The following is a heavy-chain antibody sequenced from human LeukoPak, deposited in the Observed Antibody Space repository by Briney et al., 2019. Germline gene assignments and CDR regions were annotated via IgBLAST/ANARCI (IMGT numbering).Heavy chain of an antibody. V-gene: IGHV3-30*04. CDR1: GFTFSSYV. Sequence: PGGSLRLSCAASGFTFSSYVMHWVRQAPGKGLEWVAIISYDGSNEYYADSVKGRFTISRDNSKNTLYLQMNSLRAADTAVYYCAAREDSSWYPFDYWGQGTLVTVSS. CDR3: AAREDSSWYPFDY. CDR2: ISYDGSNE. D-gene: IGHD6-13*01. J-gene: IGHJ4*02.